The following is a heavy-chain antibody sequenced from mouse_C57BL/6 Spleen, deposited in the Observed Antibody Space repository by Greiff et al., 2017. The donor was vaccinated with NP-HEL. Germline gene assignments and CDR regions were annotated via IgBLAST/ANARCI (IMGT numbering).Heavy chain of an antibody. CDR1: GYTFTDYE. CDR3: TSRELDYGNYGDAMDY. J-gene: IGHJ4*01. V-gene: IGHV1-15*01. CDR2: IDPETGGT. Sequence: VQLQQSGAELVRPGASVTLSCKASGYTFTDYEMHWVKQTPVHGLEWIGAIDPETGGTAYNQKFKGKAILTADKSSSTAYMELRSLTSEDSAVYYCTSRELDYGNYGDAMDYWGQGTSVTVSS. D-gene: IGHD2-1*01.